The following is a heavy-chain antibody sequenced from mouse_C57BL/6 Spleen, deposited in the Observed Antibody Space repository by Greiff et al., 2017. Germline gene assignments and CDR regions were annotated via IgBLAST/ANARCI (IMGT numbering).Heavy chain of an antibody. Sequence: QVQLQQPGAELVKPGASVKLSCKASGYTFTSYWMPWVKQRPGQGLEWIGEIDPSDSYTNYNQKFKGKATLTVDTSSSTDYMQLSSLTSEDSAVYYGARRRDYYGSSHWYFDVWGTGTTVTVSS. D-gene: IGHD1-1*01. CDR3: ARRRDYYGSSHWYFDV. V-gene: IGHV1-50*01. J-gene: IGHJ1*03. CDR1: GYTFTSYW. CDR2: IDPSDSYT.